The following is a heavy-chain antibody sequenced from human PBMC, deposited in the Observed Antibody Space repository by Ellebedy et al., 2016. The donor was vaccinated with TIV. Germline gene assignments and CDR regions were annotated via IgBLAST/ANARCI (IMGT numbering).Heavy chain of an antibody. CDR2: IYQDGSEK. D-gene: IGHD4-17*01. V-gene: IGHV3-7*01. Sequence: PGGSLRLSCAASGFSFRSYWMSWVRQAPGKGLEWVANIYQDGSEKYYVDSVKGRFTISRDNAKNSLYLQLNSLRVEDTDLYYCARRGSYGDYAVQVNNWFDRWGQGTLVTV. CDR1: GFSFRSYW. CDR3: ARRGSYGDYAVQVNNWFDR. J-gene: IGHJ5*02.